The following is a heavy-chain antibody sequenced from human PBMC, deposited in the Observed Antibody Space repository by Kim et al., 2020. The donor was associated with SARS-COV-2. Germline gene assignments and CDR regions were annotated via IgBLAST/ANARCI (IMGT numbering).Heavy chain of an antibody. V-gene: IGHV3-23*01. D-gene: IGHD6-13*01. J-gene: IGHJ4*02. Sequence: SGDPTTYADPVKGRFTVSRYNPKNRLYLQMSSLRDEATAIYYCANPRQPDYWGQGTLVTVSS. CDR2: SGDPT. CDR3: ANPRQPDY.